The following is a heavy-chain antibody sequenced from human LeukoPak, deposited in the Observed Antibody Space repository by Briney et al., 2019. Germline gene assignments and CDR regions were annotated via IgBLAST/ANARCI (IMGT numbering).Heavy chain of an antibody. J-gene: IGHJ4*02. CDR3: ARVSSSGWEIDY. V-gene: IGHV4-38-2*02. D-gene: IGHD6-19*01. Sequence: PSETLSLTCTVPGYSISSGYYWGWIRQPPGKGLEWIGSIYHSGSTYYNPSLKSRVTISVDTSKNQFSLKLSSVTAADTAVYYCARVSSSGWEIDYWGQGTLVTVSS. CDR2: IYHSGST. CDR1: GYSISSGYY.